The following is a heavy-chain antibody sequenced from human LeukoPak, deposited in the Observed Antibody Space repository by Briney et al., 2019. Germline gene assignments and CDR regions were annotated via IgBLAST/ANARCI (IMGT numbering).Heavy chain of an antibody. CDR3: ASHGGTFGY. V-gene: IGHV1-69*13. CDR2: IIPIFGTA. CDR1: GYTFTGYY. Sequence: SVKVSCKASGYTFTGYYMHWVRQAPGQGLEWMGGIIPIFGTANYAQKFQGRVTITADESTSTAYMELSSLRSEDTAVYYCASHGGTFGYWGQGTLVTVSS. D-gene: IGHD4-23*01. J-gene: IGHJ4*02.